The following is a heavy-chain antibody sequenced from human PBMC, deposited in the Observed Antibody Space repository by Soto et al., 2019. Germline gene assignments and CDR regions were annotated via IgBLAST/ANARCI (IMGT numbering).Heavy chain of an antibody. CDR2: ISDSNGAT. CDR1: GFAFNDYA. CDR3: AKGRTFFDF. J-gene: IGHJ4*02. V-gene: IGHV3-23*01. Sequence: EVHLLESGGGLVQPGGSLRLSCAASGFAFNDYAMTWVRQAPGKGLEWVSDISDSNGATHYAESVKGRFTISRDDSKNRLYLQMDRLRAEDAAVYYCAKGRTFFDFWGQGTLVTVS.